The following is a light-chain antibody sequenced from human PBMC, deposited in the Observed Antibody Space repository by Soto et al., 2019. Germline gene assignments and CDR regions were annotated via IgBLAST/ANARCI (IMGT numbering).Light chain of an antibody. J-gene: IGLJ2*01. Sequence: QSVLTQPPSASGTPGQRVTISCSGSSSNIGRNYVYWYQQFPGTAPKLLIYRNYQRPSGVPDRFSGSKSGTSASLAISGLRSEDEADYYCAAWDDSLSGGVFGGGTQLTVL. CDR3: AAWDDSLSGGV. V-gene: IGLV1-47*01. CDR1: SSNIGRNY. CDR2: RNY.